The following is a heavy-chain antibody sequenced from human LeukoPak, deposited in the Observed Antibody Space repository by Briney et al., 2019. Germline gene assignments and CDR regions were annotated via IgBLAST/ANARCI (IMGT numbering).Heavy chain of an antibody. Sequence: SETLSLTCTVSGGSISSYYWSWIRQPPGKGLEWIGYIYYSGSTNYNPSLKSRVTISVDTSKNQFSLKLSTVTAADTAVYYCARGRRGYYYDSSGTFDYWGQGTLATISS. CDR3: ARGRRGYYYDSSGTFDY. J-gene: IGHJ4*02. CDR2: IYYSGST. CDR1: GGSISSYY. D-gene: IGHD3-22*01. V-gene: IGHV4-59*01.